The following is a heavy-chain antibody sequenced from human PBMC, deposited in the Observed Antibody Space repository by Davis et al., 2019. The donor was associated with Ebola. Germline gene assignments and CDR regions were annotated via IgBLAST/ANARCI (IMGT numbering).Heavy chain of an antibody. CDR1: GGSISSYY. CDR2: IYYSGST. CDR3: ARLTVHGGGMDV. D-gene: IGHD1-20*01. Sequence: GSLRLSCTVSGGSISSYYWSWIRQPPGKGLEWIGYIYYSGSTNYNPSLKSRVTISVDTSKNQFSLKLSSVTAADTAVYTCARLTVHGGGMDVWGQGTTVTVSS. V-gene: IGHV4-59*08. J-gene: IGHJ6*02.